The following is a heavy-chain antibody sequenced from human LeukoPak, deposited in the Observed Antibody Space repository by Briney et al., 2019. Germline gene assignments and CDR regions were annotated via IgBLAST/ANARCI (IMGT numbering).Heavy chain of an antibody. CDR1: GFTFGDYA. CDR3: ARDPEVDDAFDI. J-gene: IGHJ3*02. D-gene: IGHD1-14*01. V-gene: IGHV3-20*04. CDR2: INWNGGST. Sequence: PGRSLRLSCTASGFTFGDYAMSWFRQAPGKGLEWVSGINWNGGSTGYADSVKGRFTISRDNAKNSLYLQMNSLRAEDTALYYCARDPEVDDAFDIWGQGTMVTVSS.